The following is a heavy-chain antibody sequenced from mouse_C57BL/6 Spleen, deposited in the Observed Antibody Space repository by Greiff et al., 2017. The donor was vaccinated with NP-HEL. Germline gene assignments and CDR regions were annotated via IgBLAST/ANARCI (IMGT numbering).Heavy chain of an antibody. V-gene: IGHV1-82*01. CDR3: ARYDYDLHYFDY. CDR1: GYAFSSSW. Sequence: VQLQQSGPELVKPGASVKISCKASGYAFSSSWMNWVKQRPGKGLEWIGRIYPGDGDTNYNGKFKGKATLTADKSSSTAYMQLSSLTSEDSAVYFCARYDYDLHYFDYWGQGTTLTVSS. D-gene: IGHD2-4*01. J-gene: IGHJ2*01. CDR2: IYPGDGDT.